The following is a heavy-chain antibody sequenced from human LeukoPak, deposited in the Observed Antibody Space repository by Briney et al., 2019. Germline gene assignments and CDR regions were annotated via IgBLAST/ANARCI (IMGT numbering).Heavy chain of an antibody. CDR2: IKKHGSEQ. V-gene: IGHV3-7*01. J-gene: IGHJ4*02. D-gene: IGHD5-18*01. CDR1: GFTFSPDW. Sequence: PGGSLRLSCVASGFTFSPDWMSWVRQAPGKGLEWVAMIKKHGSEQYYVDSVKGRFAISRDNAKNSMFLQMNSLRAEDTAVYYCASLDTATIQTGGYWGQGTLVTVSS. CDR3: ASLDTATIQTGGY.